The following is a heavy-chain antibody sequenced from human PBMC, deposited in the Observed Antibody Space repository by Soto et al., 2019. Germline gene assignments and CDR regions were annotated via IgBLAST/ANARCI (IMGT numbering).Heavy chain of an antibody. Sequence: QVQLQESGPGLVKASQTLSLTCTVSGGSISSGGYYWSWIRQHPGKGPEWIGYIYYSGSTYSNPSLKSRVTISVDTSKNQFSLKLSSVTAADTAMYYCARGGYYFSYGMDVWGQGITVTVSS. CDR1: GGSISSGGYY. CDR2: IYYSGST. V-gene: IGHV4-31*03. CDR3: ARGGYYFSYGMDV. J-gene: IGHJ6*02.